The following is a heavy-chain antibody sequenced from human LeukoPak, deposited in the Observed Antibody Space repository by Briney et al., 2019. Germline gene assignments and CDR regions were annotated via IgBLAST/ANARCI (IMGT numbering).Heavy chain of an antibody. CDR2: IYYSGST. Sequence: SETLSLTCTVPGGSMSSYYGSWVRQPPGKGLEWIGYIYYSGSTNYNPSLKSRVTISVDTSKNHFSLKLSSVPAEDTALYYCLRSGAYYFGSGFPSPGLFDPWGQGTLVTVSS. J-gene: IGHJ5*02. V-gene: IGHV4-59*08. D-gene: IGHD3-10*01. CDR3: LRSGAYYFGSGFPSPGLFDP. CDR1: GGSMSSYY.